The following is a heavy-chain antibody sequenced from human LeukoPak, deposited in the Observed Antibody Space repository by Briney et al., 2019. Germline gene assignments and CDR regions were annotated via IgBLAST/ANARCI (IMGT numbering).Heavy chain of an antibody. CDR1: GFTFSDYY. CDR3: ARESVLGVCSCGRFYSGLDH. V-gene: IGHV3-11*01. J-gene: IGHJ4*02. CDR2: ISSSGSTI. Sequence: GGSLRLSCAASGFTFSDYYMSWIRQAPGKGLEWVSYISSSGSTIYYADSVKGQFPISRDNAKNSLYLQMNRLRAEDTAVYYCARESVLGVCSCGRFYSGLDHWGQGTRVTVFS. D-gene: IGHD2-15*01.